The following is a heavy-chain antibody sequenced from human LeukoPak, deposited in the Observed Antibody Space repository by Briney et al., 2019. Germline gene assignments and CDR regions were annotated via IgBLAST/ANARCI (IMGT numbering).Heavy chain of an antibody. CDR2: ISYDGSNK. CDR3: AKDLVLRYFDWAFDY. CDR1: GFTFSSYG. D-gene: IGHD3-9*01. Sequence: GRSLRLSCAASGFTFSSYGMHWVRQAPGKGLEWVAVISYDGSNKYYADSVKGRFTISRDNSKNTLYLKMNSLRAEDTAVYYCAKDLVLRYFDWAFDYWGQGTLVTVSS. V-gene: IGHV3-30*18. J-gene: IGHJ4*02.